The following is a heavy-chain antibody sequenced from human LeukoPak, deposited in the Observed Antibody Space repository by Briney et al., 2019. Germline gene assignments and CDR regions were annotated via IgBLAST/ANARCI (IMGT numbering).Heavy chain of an antibody. Sequence: SETLSLTCAVYGGSFSGYYWSWIRQPPGKGLEWIGEINHSGSTNYNPSLKSRVTISVDTSKNQFSLKLSSVTAADTAVYYCARGARNTAMGHWGQGTLVTVSS. J-gene: IGHJ4*02. CDR3: ARGARNTAMGH. V-gene: IGHV4-34*01. CDR1: GGSFSGYY. D-gene: IGHD5-18*01. CDR2: INHSGST.